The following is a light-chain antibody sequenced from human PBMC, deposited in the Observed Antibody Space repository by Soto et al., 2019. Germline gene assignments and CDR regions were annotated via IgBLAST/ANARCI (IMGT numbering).Light chain of an antibody. CDR1: SSDVGSYNL. Sequence: QAVVTQPASVSGSPGQSITISCTGTSSDVGSYNLVSWYQQHPGNAPKLMIYEGSKRPSGVSDRFSGSKSGNTASLTISGLQAEDEADYYCCSYAGSSSVLFGGGTQLTVL. J-gene: IGLJ2*01. V-gene: IGLV2-23*01. CDR3: CSYAGSSSVL. CDR2: EGS.